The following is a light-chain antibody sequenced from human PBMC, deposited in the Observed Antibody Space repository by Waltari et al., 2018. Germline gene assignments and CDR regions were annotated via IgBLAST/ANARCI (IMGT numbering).Light chain of an antibody. Sequence: QSALTQPASVSGSPGKSITISCTGTSNDVGGYQDFSCYQQHPGKAPKVLIYDVNNRPSGVSNRFSGSKSGNTASLTISGLQAEDEADYFCSSYTSSTSVIFGGGTKVTVL. V-gene: IGLV2-14*03. CDR3: SSYTSSTSVI. CDR2: DVN. J-gene: IGLJ2*01. CDR1: SNDVGGYQD.